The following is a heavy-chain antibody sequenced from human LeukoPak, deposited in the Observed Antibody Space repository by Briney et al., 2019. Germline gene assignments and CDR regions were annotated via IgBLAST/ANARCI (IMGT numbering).Heavy chain of an antibody. CDR1: GFTFSSYN. D-gene: IGHD2-15*01. CDR2: ISSSSSSI. CDR3: ARSRGWNFDY. Sequence: PGGSLRLPCAVSGFTFSSYNMNWVRQAPGKGLEWVSYISSSSSSIYYADSVKGRFTISRENVKNSLYLQMDSLRAEDTAVYYCARSRGWNFDYWGQGTLVTVSS. V-gene: IGHV3-48*01. J-gene: IGHJ4*02.